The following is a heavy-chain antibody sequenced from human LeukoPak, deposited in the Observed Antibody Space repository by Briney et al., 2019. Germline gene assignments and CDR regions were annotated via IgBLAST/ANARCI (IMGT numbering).Heavy chain of an antibody. CDR1: GFTFSSYG. J-gene: IGHJ4*02. CDR3: ARDLRYFDR. Sequence: GSLRLSCAASGFTFSSYGMSWVRQAPGKGLEWVSAISGSGGSTYYADSVKGRFTISRDNAKNSLYLQMNSLRAEDTAVYYCARDLRYFDRWGQGTLVTVSS. CDR2: ISGSGGST. D-gene: IGHD3-9*01. V-gene: IGHV3-23*01.